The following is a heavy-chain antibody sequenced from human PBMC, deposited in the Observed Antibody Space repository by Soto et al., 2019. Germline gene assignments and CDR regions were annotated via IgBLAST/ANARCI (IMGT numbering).Heavy chain of an antibody. CDR1: GFTFSSYS. CDR3: ARGIAAAGPKLDY. D-gene: IGHD6-13*01. Sequence: EVQLVESGGGSVQPGGSLRLSCAASGFTFSSYSMNWVRQAPGKGLEWVSYISSATTTIYYADSVKGRFTISRDNAKNSLYLQMNSLRADDTAVYYCARGIAAAGPKLDYWGQGTLVTVSS. V-gene: IGHV3-48*01. J-gene: IGHJ4*02. CDR2: ISSATTTI.